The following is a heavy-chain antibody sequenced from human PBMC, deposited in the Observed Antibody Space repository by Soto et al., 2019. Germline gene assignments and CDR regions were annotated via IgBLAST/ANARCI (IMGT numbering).Heavy chain of an antibody. CDR2: VYYTGST. J-gene: IGHJ4*02. CDR1: GGSISGSY. V-gene: IGHV4-59*01. D-gene: IGHD6-19*01. Sequence: XETLSLTCSVAGGSISGSYWSWIRQSPGKGLEWLGYVYYTGSTNYSPSLRSRVSISVDTSKNEFSLRLSSVTAADTAVYFCARSVAVPGAHIDYWGQGTQVTVSS. CDR3: ARSVAVPGAHIDY.